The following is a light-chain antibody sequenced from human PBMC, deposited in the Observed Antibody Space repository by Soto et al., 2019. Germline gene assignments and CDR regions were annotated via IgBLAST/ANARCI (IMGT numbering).Light chain of an antibody. CDR2: GAS. J-gene: IGKJ2*01. Sequence: VLTQSPGTLSLSPGERATLSCRASQSVSSSYLAWYQQKPGQAPRLLIYGASSRATGIPDRFSGSGSGTDFTLTISRLEPEDFAVYYCQQYGSSIPFG. CDR1: QSVSSSY. CDR3: QQYGSSIP. V-gene: IGKV3-20*01.